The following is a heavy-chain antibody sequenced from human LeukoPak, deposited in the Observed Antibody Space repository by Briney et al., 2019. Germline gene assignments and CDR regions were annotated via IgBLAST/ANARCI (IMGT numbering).Heavy chain of an antibody. D-gene: IGHD1-26*01. J-gene: IGHJ5*02. CDR1: GFTFSSYE. CDR3: ARGAGHYSAKGNQPLYR. Sequence: PGGSLRLSCAASGFTFSSYEMNWVRQAPGKGLEWVSYISSSGSTIYYADSVKGRFTISRDNAKNSLYLQMNSLRAEDTAVYYCARGAGHYSAKGNQPLYRWGQGTLVTVSS. CDR2: ISSSGSTI. V-gene: IGHV3-48*03.